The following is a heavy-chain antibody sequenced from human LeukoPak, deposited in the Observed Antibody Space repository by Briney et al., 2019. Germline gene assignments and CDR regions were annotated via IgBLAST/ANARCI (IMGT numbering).Heavy chain of an antibody. Sequence: GESLRLSCAASGFIFSNAWMSWVRQAPGKGLECVGRIKSKSDGGTTEYAAPVKGRFSISRDDSKNTLYLQMNSLKTDDTAVYYCTFYTSGRFDIWGQGQWSPSLQ. CDR1: GFIFSNAW. J-gene: IGHJ3*02. CDR3: TFYTSGRFDI. CDR2: IKSKSDGGTT. D-gene: IGHD3-10*01. V-gene: IGHV3-15*01.